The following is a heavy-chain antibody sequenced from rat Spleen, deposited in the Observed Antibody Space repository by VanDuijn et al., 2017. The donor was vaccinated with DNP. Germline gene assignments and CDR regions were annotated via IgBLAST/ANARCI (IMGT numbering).Heavy chain of an antibody. CDR3: ARGDYGLFDY. CDR2: ISYDGSTT. Sequence: EVQLVESGGDLVQPGRSLKLSCVASGFTFSDSYMAWVRQAPTKGLEWVAYISYDGSTTYYPDSVKGRFTISRDNAENTVYLQMNSLRSEDTATYYCARGDYGLFDYWGQGVMVTVSS. D-gene: IGHD1-11*01. V-gene: IGHV5-22*01. J-gene: IGHJ2*01. CDR1: GFTFSDSY.